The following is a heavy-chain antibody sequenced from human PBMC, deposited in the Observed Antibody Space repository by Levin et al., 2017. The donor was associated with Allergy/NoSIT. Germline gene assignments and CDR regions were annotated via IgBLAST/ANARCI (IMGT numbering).Heavy chain of an antibody. J-gene: IGHJ4*02. CDR2: ISSSSIYT. D-gene: IGHD6-6*01. V-gene: IGHV3-21*06. CDR3: AREFSTSSTY. CDR1: GFTFSTYS. Sequence: GESLKISCAAFGFTFSTYSMNWVRQAPGKGLEWVSSISSSSIYTYYADSVKGRFTISRDNAKNSLYLQLNSLRADDTAVYYCAREFSTSSTYWGQGTLVTVSS.